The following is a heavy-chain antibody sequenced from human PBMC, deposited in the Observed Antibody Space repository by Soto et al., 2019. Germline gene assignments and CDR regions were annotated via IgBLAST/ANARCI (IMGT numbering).Heavy chain of an antibody. D-gene: IGHD6-13*01. V-gene: IGHV3-21*01. J-gene: IGHJ5*02. CDR1: GFTFSSYS. Sequence: EVQLVESGGGLVKPGGSLRLSCAASGFTFSSYSMNWVRQAPGKGLEWVSSISSSSSYIYYADSVKGRFTISRDNAKNSLYLQMNSLRAEDTAVYYCARDLYSSSWPINWFDPWGQGTLVTVSS. CDR3: ARDLYSSSWPINWFDP. CDR2: ISSSSSYI.